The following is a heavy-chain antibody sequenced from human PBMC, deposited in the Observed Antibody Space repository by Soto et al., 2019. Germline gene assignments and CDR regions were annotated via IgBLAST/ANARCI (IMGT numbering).Heavy chain of an antibody. CDR1: GFTFSSYA. V-gene: IGHV3-64*01. CDR3: ARGQRWAHLDY. Sequence: EVQLVESGGGLAQPGGSLRLSCAASGFTFSSYAMHWVRQAPGKGLEYVSAISPNGDDTYYANSMKGRFTISRDNSKSTLYLQMGSLRAEDLAVYYCARGQRWAHLDYWGQGTLVTVSS. CDR2: ISPNGDDT. D-gene: IGHD1-26*01. J-gene: IGHJ4*02.